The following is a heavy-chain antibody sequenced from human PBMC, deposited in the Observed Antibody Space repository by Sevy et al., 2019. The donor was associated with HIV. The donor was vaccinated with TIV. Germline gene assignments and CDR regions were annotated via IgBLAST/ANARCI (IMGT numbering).Heavy chain of an antibody. Sequence: ASVKVSCKASGYTFSDSGYYVHWVRQAPGQGLEWMAWINSDSGVTNYAQRFQGEVTVTRDTSLSSAYLELTNLKSNDTAIYYCARLTTQPTSDLYGLDVWGQGTTVTVS. CDR3: ARLTTQPTSDLYGLDV. V-gene: IGHV1-2*02. J-gene: IGHJ6*02. CDR2: INSDSGVT. D-gene: IGHD4-17*01. CDR1: GYTFSDSGYY.